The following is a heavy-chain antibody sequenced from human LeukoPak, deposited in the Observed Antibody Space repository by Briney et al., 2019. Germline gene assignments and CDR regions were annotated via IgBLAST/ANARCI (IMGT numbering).Heavy chain of an antibody. V-gene: IGHV3-23*01. CDR1: GFTFSSYE. J-gene: IGHJ4*02. Sequence: GGSLRLSCAASGFTFSSYEMNWVRQAPGKGLEWVSAISGSGGSTYYADSVKGRFTISRDNSKNTLYLQMNSLRAEDTAVYYCAKDESSGGWYSGVFDYWGQGTLVTVSS. CDR2: ISGSGGST. CDR3: AKDESSGGWYSGVFDY. D-gene: IGHD6-19*01.